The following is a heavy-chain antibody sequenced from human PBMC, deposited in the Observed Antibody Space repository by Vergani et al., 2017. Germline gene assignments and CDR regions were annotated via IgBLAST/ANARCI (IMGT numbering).Heavy chain of an antibody. J-gene: IGHJ5*02. Sequence: QVQLQESGPGLVKPSETLPLTCTVSNDSVSNTFYYWGWIRQTPGKVLEWVGSIFYSGRTYYNPSLESRVTMSVDTSKSQCALKLSAMTVADPAVYYCTRXWAEVAANNWFDPWGQGTLVTVSS. CDR1: NDSVSNTFYY. V-gene: IGHV4-39*01. D-gene: IGHD2-15*01. CDR2: IFYSGRT. CDR3: TRXWAEVAANNWFDP.